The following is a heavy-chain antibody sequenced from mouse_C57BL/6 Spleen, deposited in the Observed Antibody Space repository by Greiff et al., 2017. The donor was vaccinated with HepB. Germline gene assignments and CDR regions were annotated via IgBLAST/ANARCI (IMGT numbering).Heavy chain of an antibody. CDR1: GYAFSSSW. D-gene: IGHD1-1*01. Sequence: QVQLQQSGPELVKPGASVKISCKASGYAFSSSWMNWVKQRPGKGLEWIGRIYPGDGDTNYNGKFKGKATLTAEKSSSTAYMQLSSLTSEDSAVYFCARSDYYGSSYDYFDYWGQGTTLTVSS. J-gene: IGHJ2*01. CDR3: ARSDYYGSSYDYFDY. V-gene: IGHV1-82*01. CDR2: IYPGDGDT.